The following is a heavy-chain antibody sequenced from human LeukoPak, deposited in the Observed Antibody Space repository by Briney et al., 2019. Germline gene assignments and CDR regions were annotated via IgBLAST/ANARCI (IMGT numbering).Heavy chain of an antibody. V-gene: IGHV4/OR15-8*01. CDR3: AMRPDSLGPIDY. CDR2: ISHSGSP. Sequence: SETLSLTCGVSGGSISSGKWWSWVRQPPGKGLEWIGEISHSGSPNYNPSLKSRLTISVDLPRNQFSLDLRSVTAADTAVYYCAMRPDSLGPIDYWGQGTLVTVSS. J-gene: IGHJ4*02. D-gene: IGHD3-22*01. CDR1: GGSISSGKW.